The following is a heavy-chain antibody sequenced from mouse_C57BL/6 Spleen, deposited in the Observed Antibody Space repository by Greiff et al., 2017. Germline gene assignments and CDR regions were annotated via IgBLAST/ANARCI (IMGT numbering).Heavy chain of an antibody. CDR1: GYTFTSYW. J-gene: IGHJ3*01. CDR2: IYPSDSET. Sequence: VPRVESGAELVRPGSSVKLSCQASGYTFTSYWLDWVKQRPGQGLEWIGNIYPSDSETPYNQKFKDKATLTVDKSSSTAYMQLSSLTSEDSAVYYCARSYGSSPWCAYWGQGTLVTVSA. V-gene: IGHV1-61*01. CDR3: ARSYGSSPWCAY. D-gene: IGHD1-1*01.